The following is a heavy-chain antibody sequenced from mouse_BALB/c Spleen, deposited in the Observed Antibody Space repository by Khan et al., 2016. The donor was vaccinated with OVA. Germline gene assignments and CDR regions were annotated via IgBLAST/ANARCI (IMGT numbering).Heavy chain of an antibody. V-gene: IGHV2-6-4*01. CDR2: IWTGCGT. CDR3: ARAYYRYDGYYAMDY. CDR1: GFSLSSYY. D-gene: IGHD2-14*01. J-gene: IGHJ4*01. Sequence: VELVESGPGLVAPSQSLSITCTVSGFSLSSYYIHWVRQPPGKGLEWLGMIWTGCGTDYNSTLISRLSISKDNSKSKVYLKMNSIETDDSAIYYCARAYYRYDGYYAMDYWGQGTSVTVSS.